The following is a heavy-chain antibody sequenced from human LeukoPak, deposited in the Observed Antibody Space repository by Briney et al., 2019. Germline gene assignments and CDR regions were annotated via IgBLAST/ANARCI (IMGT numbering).Heavy chain of an antibody. CDR1: GYTFTSYG. CDR3: ARDMRLGELSPYDY. D-gene: IGHD3-16*02. V-gene: IGHV1-18*01. J-gene: IGHJ4*02. Sequence: ASVTVSCKASGYTFTSYGISWVRQAPGQRLEWMGWISAYNGNTNYAQKLQGRVTMTTDTSTSTAYMELRSLRSDDTAVYYCARDMRLGELSPYDYWGQGTLVTVSS. CDR2: ISAYNGNT.